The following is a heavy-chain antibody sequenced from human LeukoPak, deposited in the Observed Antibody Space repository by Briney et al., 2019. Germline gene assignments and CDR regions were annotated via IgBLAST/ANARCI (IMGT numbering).Heavy chain of an antibody. CDR2: INPSSGGT. CDR1: GYTFTGYY. D-gene: IGHD3-3*01. Sequence: ASVKVSCKASGYTFTGYYMHWVRQAPGQGLEWMGWINPSSGGTNYAQKFQGRVTMTRDTSISTAYMELSRLRSDDTAAYYCARLTYYDFWSGYNYAFDIWGQGTVVTVSS. J-gene: IGHJ3*02. V-gene: IGHV1-2*02. CDR3: ARLTYYDFWSGYNYAFDI.